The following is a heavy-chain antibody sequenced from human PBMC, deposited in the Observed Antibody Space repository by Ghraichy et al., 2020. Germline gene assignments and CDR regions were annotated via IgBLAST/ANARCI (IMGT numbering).Heavy chain of an antibody. D-gene: IGHD6-13*01. V-gene: IGHV4-39*01. J-gene: IGHJ3*02. CDR1: GGSVSSGTYY. Sequence: SETLSLTCTVSGGSVSSGTYYWGWIRQPPGKGLEWIGGIFYSGSTDYNPSLKSRVTMSVDTSRNQFSLNLISVTAADTAVYYCARHDSSTWYDAFDIWGQGTLVTVSS. CDR2: IFYSGST. CDR3: ARHDSSTWYDAFDI.